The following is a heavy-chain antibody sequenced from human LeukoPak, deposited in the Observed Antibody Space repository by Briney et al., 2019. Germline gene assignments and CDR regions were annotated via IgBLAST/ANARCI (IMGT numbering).Heavy chain of an antibody. J-gene: IGHJ6*04. CDR1: GGSISSYY. CDR2: IYYSGST. V-gene: IGHV4-59*01. CDR3: ARGPHYDILTGYYYGMDV. D-gene: IGHD3-9*01. Sequence: SETLSLTCTVSGGSISSYYWSWIRQPPGKGLEWIGYIYYSGSTNYNPSLKSRVTISVDTSKNQFSLKLSSVTAADTAVYYCARGPHYDILTGYYYGMDVSGKGTTVTVSS.